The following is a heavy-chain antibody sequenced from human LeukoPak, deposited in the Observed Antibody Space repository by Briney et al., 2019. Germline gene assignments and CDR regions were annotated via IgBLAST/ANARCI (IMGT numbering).Heavy chain of an antibody. J-gene: IGHJ4*02. CDR1: GGSIGSGDYY. CDR3: ARDLIRDFWSGYYGNY. V-gene: IGHV4-30-4*08. CDR2: IYYSGST. D-gene: IGHD3-3*01. Sequence: PSQTLSLTCTVSGGSIGSGDYYWSWIRQPPGKGLEWIGYIYYSGSTYYNPSLKSRVTISVDTSKNQFSLKLSSVTAADTAVYYCARDLIRDFWSGYYGNYWGQGTLVTVSS.